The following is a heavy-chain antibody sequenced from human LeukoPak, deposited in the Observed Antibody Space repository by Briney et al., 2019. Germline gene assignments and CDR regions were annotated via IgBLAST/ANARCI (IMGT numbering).Heavy chain of an antibody. Sequence: ASVKVSCKASGGTFSSYAISWVRQAPGQGLEWMGWINPNSGGTNYAQKFQGRVTMTRDTSISTAYMELSRLRSDDTAVYYCAAPGDYDAFDIWGQGTMVTVSS. CDR2: INPNSGGT. D-gene: IGHD4-17*01. CDR3: AAPGDYDAFDI. V-gene: IGHV1-2*02. J-gene: IGHJ3*02. CDR1: GGTFSSYA.